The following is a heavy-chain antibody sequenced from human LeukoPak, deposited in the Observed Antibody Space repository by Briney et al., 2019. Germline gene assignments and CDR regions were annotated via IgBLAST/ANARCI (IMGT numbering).Heavy chain of an antibody. V-gene: IGHV7-4-1*02. CDR3: ARVWDYRDYEDYLDY. D-gene: IGHD4-17*01. J-gene: IGHJ4*02. CDR1: GYSFTNYA. CDR2: INTNTGNP. Sequence: ASVKVSCKASGYSFTNYAMNWVRQAPGQGLEWMGWINTNTGNPTYAQGFTGRFVFSLDISVSTAYLQISSLKAEDTAVYYCARVWDYRDYEDYLDYWGQGTLVTVSS.